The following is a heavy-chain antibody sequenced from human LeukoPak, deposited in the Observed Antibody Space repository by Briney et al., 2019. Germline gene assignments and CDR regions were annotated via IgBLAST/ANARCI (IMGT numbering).Heavy chain of an antibody. CDR3: ATSTVAKYDY. CDR1: GFTFSSYA. CDR2: ISSNGGST. V-gene: IGHV3-64*04. D-gene: IGHD4-11*01. J-gene: IGHJ4*02. Sequence: GGSLRLSCSASGFTFSSYAMHWVRQAPRKGLEYVSAISSNGGSTYYADSVKGRFTISRDNSKNTLYLQMNSLRAEDTALYYCATSTVAKYDYWGQGTLVAVSS.